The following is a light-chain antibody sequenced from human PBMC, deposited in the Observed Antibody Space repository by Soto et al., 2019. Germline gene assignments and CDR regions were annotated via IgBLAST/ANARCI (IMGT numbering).Light chain of an antibody. CDR3: SSYAGSNNLGVV. CDR1: SSDVGGYND. J-gene: IGLJ2*01. V-gene: IGLV2-8*01. Sequence: QSALTQPPSASGSPGQSVAISCTGTSSDVGGYNDVSWYQQHPGKAPKLMIYEVTKRPSGVPDRFSGSKSGNTAALTVSGLHAADEADYYCSSYAGSNNLGVVFGGGTKLTVL. CDR2: EVT.